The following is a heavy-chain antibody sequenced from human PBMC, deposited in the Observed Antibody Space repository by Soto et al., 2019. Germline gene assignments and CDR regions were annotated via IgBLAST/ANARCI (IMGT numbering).Heavy chain of an antibody. J-gene: IGHJ4*02. D-gene: IGHD2-2*01. CDR2: IYPGDFYT. V-gene: IGHV5-51*01. CDR1: GYSFTSYW. Sequence: PGESLKISCKGSGYSFTSYWIGWVRQMPGKGLEWMGIIYPGDFYTRYSPSFQGQVTISADKSISTAYLQWSSLKASDTAMYYCARRLLVPAAMFDYWGQGTLVTVSS. CDR3: ARRLLVPAAMFDY.